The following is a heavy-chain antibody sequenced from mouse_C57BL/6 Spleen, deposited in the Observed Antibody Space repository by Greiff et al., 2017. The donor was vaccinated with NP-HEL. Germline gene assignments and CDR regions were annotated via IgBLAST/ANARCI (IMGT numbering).Heavy chain of an antibody. CDR1: GYTFTSYW. V-gene: IGHV1-50*01. CDR3: ARCYSPYYAMDY. J-gene: IGHJ4*01. D-gene: IGHD2-12*01. Sequence: QVQLKESGAELVKPGASVKLSCKASGYTFTSYWMQWVKQRPGQGLEWIGEIDPSDSYTNYNQKFKGKATLTVDTSSSTAYMQLSSLTSEDSAVYYCARCYSPYYAMDYWGQGTSVTVSS. CDR2: IDPSDSYT.